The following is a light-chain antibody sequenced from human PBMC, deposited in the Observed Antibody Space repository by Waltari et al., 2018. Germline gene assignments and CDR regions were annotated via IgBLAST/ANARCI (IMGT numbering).Light chain of an antibody. CDR3: QNHERLPAT. Sequence: SCRASKSIIRYLVWYQQKPGQPPRLLIYEASRRATGIPDRFSCSGSGTDFSLTISRLEPEDFGVYYCQNHERLPATFGQGT. CDR1: KSIIRY. J-gene: IGKJ1*01. V-gene: IGKV3-20*01. CDR2: EAS.